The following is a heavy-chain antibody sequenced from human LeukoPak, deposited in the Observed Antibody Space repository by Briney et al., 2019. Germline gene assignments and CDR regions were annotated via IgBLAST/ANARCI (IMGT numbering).Heavy chain of an antibody. CDR1: GGTFSSYT. Sequence: ASVKVSCKASGGTFSSYTISWVRQAPGQGFEWMGGIIPLFGTPDYAQKFQDRLTITADKSTSTAYMELSSLRSEDTAVYCATLRCSGGSCYEMDVWGKGTTVTVSS. D-gene: IGHD2-15*01. V-gene: IGHV1-69*06. CDR2: IIPLFGTP. CDR3: TLRCSGGSCYEMDV. J-gene: IGHJ6*04.